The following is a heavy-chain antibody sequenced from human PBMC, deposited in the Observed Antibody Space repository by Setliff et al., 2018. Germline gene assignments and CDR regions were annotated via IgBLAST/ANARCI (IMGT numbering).Heavy chain of an antibody. V-gene: IGHV2-70*20. CDR2: IDWDDDR. Sequence: SGPTLVNPTQTLTLTCSFSGFSLSARGMSVSWVRQPLGKALEWLAHIDWDDDRYYSTSLKTRLTVSKDTSKNLVVLTMTNMDPAEKGTYYCARINMNKGSGNSSYFYQGAFDMWGQGTMVTVSS. CDR3: ARINMNKGSGNSSYFYQGAFDM. CDR1: GFSLSARGMS. J-gene: IGHJ3*02. D-gene: IGHD3-22*01.